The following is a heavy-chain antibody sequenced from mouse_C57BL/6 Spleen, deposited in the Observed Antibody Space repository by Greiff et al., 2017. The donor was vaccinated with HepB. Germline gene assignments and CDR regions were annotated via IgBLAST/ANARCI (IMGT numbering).Heavy chain of an antibody. D-gene: IGHD1-1*01. Sequence: QVHVKQSGAELVRPGASVKLSCKASGHPFTDYYINWVKQRPGQGLEWIARIYPGSGNTYYNEKFKGKATLTAEKSSRTAYMQLSSLTAEDSAVYFCARNYGSSYEGYFDYWGQGTTLTVSS. J-gene: IGHJ2*01. CDR1: GHPFTDYY. CDR2: IYPGSGNT. V-gene: IGHV1-76*01. CDR3: ARNYGSSYEGYFDY.